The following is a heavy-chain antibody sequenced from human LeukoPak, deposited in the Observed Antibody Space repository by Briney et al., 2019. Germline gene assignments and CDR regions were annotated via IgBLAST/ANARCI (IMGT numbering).Heavy chain of an antibody. V-gene: IGHV3-53*01. CDR3: ARGYSSGWYWFDP. CDR2: IYSGGST. CDR1: GFTVSSNY. Sequence: GGSLRLSCAASGFTVSSNYMSWVRQAPGKGLEWVSVIYSGGSTYADSVKGRFTISRDNSENTLYLQMNSLRAEDTAVYYCARGYSSGWYWFDPWGQGTLVTVSS. J-gene: IGHJ5*02. D-gene: IGHD6-19*01.